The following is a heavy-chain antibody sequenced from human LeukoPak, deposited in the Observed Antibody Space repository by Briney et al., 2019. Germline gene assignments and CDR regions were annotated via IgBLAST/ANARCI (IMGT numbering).Heavy chain of an antibody. D-gene: IGHD2-21*02. CDR2: INSDGSST. Sequence: GGSLRLSCAASGFTFSSYWMHWVRQAPGKGLVWVSRINSDGSSTSYADSVKGRFTISRDNAKNTLYLQMNSLRAEDTAVYYCARAGTRGGDCYSGHYYYYMDVWGKGTTVTVSS. V-gene: IGHV3-74*01. CDR1: GFTFSSYW. J-gene: IGHJ6*03. CDR3: ARAGTRGGDCYSGHYYYYMDV.